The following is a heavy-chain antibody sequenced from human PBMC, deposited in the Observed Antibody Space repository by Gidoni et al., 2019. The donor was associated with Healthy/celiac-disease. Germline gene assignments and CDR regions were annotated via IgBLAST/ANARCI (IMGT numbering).Heavy chain of an antibody. J-gene: IGHJ4*02. Sequence: EVQLLESGGGLVQPVGSLRLSCAASGFTFSSSAWCWVRQGPGTGLAWVSAIRGSGGSTYYADSVKDRFTISRDNSKNTLYLQMNSLRAEDTAVYDCAKGLKPYDRSGYYPLGLNWGQGTLVTVSS. V-gene: IGHV3-23*01. D-gene: IGHD3-22*01. CDR2: IRGSGGST. CDR3: AKGLKPYDRSGYYPLGLN. CDR1: GFTFSSSA.